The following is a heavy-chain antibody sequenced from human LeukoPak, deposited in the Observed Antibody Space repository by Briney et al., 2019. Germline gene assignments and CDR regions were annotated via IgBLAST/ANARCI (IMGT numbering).Heavy chain of an antibody. D-gene: IGHD3-22*01. J-gene: IGHJ4*02. V-gene: IGHV4-4*07. CDR2: IYTSGST. CDR3: ARERYYYDSSGCLYYFDY. Sequence: KASETLSLTCTVSGGSISSYYWSWIRQPAGKGLEWIGRIYTSGSTNYNPSLKSRVTISVDTSKNQFSLKLSSVTAADTAVYYCARERYYYDSSGCLYYFDYWGQGTLVTVSS. CDR1: GGSISSYY.